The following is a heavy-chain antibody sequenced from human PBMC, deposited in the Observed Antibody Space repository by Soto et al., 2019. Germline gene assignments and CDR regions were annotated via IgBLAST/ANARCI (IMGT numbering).Heavy chain of an antibody. V-gene: IGHV4-59*01. CDR3: ARFNAYKLPRSGYYYVMDV. CDR2: IYYNGDT. D-gene: IGHD1-1*01. CDR1: GGSISKYY. Sequence: SETLSLTCTVSGGSISKYYWSWIRQPPGKGLEWIGYIYYNGDTDYSPSLKSRVTISVDTSKNQFSLKLYSVTAADTAVYYCARFNAYKLPRSGYYYVMDVWGQGTTVTVSS. J-gene: IGHJ6*02.